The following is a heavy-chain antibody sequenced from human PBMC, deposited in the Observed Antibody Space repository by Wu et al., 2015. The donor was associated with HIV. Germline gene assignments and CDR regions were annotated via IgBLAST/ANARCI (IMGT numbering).Heavy chain of an antibody. Sequence: QVQLVQSGAEVKKPGASVKVSCQASGYTITTYDFNWVRRAPGQGLEWMGWMNSNNGKTGYGQKFQGRVAMTRNISTRTAYMELSGLKSEDTAVYYCATSYYGSGSYPTFYYYYAMDVWGQGTTVTVSS. CDR3: ATSYYGSGSYPTFYYYYAMDV. CDR2: MNSNNGKT. V-gene: IGHV1-8*01. CDR1: GYTITTYD. J-gene: IGHJ6*02. D-gene: IGHD3-10*01.